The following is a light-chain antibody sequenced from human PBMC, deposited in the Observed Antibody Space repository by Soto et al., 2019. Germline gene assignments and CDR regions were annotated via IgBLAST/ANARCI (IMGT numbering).Light chain of an antibody. CDR1: QSVSSSY. CDR2: GSS. CDR3: QQYGSSPFT. J-gene: IGKJ3*01. V-gene: IGKV3-20*01. Sequence: EIVLTQSPGTLSLSPGERATLSCRASQSVSSSYLNWYQQRPGQAPRLLVYGSSSRPTGIPDRFSGSGSGTDFTLTISRLEPEDFAVYYCQQYGSSPFTFGPGTKVDIK.